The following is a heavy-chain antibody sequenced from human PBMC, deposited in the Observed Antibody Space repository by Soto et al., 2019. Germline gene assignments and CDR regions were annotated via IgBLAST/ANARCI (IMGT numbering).Heavy chain of an antibody. D-gene: IGHD2-2*01. CDR1: GYTFTSYA. Sequence: QVQLVQSGAEVKKPGASVKVSCKASGYTFTSYAMHWVRQAPGQRLEWMGWINAGNGNTKYSQKFQGRVTITRDTSASTAYMELSSLRSEDTAVYYCARAYCSSTSCKGGADYWGQGTLVTVSS. J-gene: IGHJ4*02. CDR2: INAGNGNT. V-gene: IGHV1-3*01. CDR3: ARAYCSSTSCKGGADY.